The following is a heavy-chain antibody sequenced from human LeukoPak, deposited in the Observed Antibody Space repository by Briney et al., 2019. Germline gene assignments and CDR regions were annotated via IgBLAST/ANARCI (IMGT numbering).Heavy chain of an antibody. D-gene: IGHD3-10*01. V-gene: IGHV4-59*01. CDR3: ARDQVNGWFGELSGHDAFDI. Sequence: SETLSLTCTVSGGSISSYYWSWIRQPPGKGLEWIGYIYYSGSTNYNPSLKSRVTISVDTSKNQFSLKLSSVTAADTAVYYCARDQVNGWFGELSGHDAFDIWGQGTMVTVSS. CDR1: GGSISSYY. CDR2: IYYSGST. J-gene: IGHJ3*02.